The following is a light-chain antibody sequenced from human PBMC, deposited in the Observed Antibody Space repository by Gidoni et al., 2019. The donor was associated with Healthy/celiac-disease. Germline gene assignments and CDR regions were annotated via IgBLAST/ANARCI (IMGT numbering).Light chain of an antibody. CDR2: AAS. J-gene: IGKJ2*01. CDR1: QSISSY. V-gene: IGKV1-39*01. CDR3: QQGYSTPFT. Sequence: DIQMTQSPSSLSASVGYRVTITCRATQSISSYLNWYQQKPVKAPKLLIYAASNWQSGVPSRFSGSGSGTDFTLTISSLQPEDFAAYYCQQGYSTPFTFGQGTKLEIK.